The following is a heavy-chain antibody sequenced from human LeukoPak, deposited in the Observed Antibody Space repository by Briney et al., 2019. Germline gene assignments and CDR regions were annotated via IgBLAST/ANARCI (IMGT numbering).Heavy chain of an antibody. Sequence: SETLSLTCTVSGGSISSSSYYWGWIRQPPGKGLEWIGSIYYSGSTYYNPSLKSRVTISVDTSKNQFSLKLSSVTAADTAVYYCARRTTQSTPYYYYYMDVWGKGTTVTVSS. CDR1: GGSISSSSYY. J-gene: IGHJ6*03. V-gene: IGHV4-39*01. CDR3: ARRTTQSTPYYYYYMDV. CDR2: IYYSGST. D-gene: IGHD2-2*01.